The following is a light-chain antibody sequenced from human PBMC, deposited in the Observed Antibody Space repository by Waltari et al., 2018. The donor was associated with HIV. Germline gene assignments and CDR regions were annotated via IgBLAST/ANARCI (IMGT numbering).Light chain of an antibody. J-gene: IGKJ2*01. CDR1: QSVSSSY. V-gene: IGKV3-15*01. Sequence: EIVLTQSPGTLSLSPGERATLSCRASQSVSSSYLAWYQQRPGQAPRLLIYGASSRATDIPARFSGSGSGTDYTLTISTVQSEDSAVYYCQQNIHWPPYTFGQGTKL. CDR3: QQNIHWPPYT. CDR2: GAS.